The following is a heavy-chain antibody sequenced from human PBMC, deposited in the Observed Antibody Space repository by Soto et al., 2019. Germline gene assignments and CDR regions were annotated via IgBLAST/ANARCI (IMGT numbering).Heavy chain of an antibody. CDR1: GYSFTNYD. CDR2: MNPNSGST. Sequence: DSVKVSCKASGYSFTNYDINWVRQATGQGLEWMGWMNPNSGSTGHAPKFQGRVTMTRDTSISTAYMELSSLRSDDTAVYYCARGRRHSDTTDYSGPGTLVS. CDR3: ARGRRHSDTTDY. J-gene: IGHJ4*02. D-gene: IGHD3-22*01. V-gene: IGHV1-8*01.